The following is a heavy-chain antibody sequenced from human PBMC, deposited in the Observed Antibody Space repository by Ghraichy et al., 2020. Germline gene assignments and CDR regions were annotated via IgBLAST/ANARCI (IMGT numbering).Heavy chain of an antibody. J-gene: IGHJ5*02. V-gene: IGHV3-13*01. CDR3: ARAYYDSSGYYWFDP. D-gene: IGHD3-22*01. CDR2: IGTAGDT. Sequence: GGSLRLSCAASGFTFSSYDMHWVRQATGKGLEWVSAIGTAGDTYYPGSVKGRFTISRENAKNSLYLQMNSLRAGDTAVYYCARAYYDSSGYYWFDPWGQGTLVTVSS. CDR1: GFTFSSYD.